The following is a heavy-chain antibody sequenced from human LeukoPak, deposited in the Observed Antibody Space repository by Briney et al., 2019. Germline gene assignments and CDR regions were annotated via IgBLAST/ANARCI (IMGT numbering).Heavy chain of an antibody. V-gene: IGHV3-23*01. D-gene: IGHD6-6*01. Sequence: GGSLRLSCAASGFTFSNYAMNWVRQAPGKGLEWVAVISGSAGSTFYADSVKGRFTISRDNSKNTLYLQMNSLRAEDTAVYYCAKDFNHAYSSSSAFDYWGQGTLVTVSS. CDR3: AKDFNHAYSSSSAFDY. CDR1: GFTFSNYA. CDR2: ISGSAGST. J-gene: IGHJ4*02.